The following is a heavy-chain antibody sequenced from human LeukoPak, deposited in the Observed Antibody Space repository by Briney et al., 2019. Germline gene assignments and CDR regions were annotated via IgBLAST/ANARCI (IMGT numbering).Heavy chain of an antibody. V-gene: IGHV3-66*01. J-gene: IGHJ4*02. CDR3: ARSGQSGYDYFEY. CDR2: TYNDGST. CDR1: GFTVRSSY. D-gene: IGHD5-12*01. Sequence: PGGSLRLSCAASGFTVRSSYMSWVRQAPGKGLEWVSVTYNDGSTYYADYVKGIFTISRDSSKNTLYLQMRSLRAEDTAVYYCARSGQSGYDYFEYWGQGTLVPVSS.